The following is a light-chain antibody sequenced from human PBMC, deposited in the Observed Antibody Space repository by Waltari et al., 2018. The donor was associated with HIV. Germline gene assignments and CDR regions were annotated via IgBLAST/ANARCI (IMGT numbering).Light chain of an antibody. CDR3: SFYGGSNILV. CDR1: SSALGFYNP. J-gene: IGLJ2*01. Sequence: QSALTQPPSASGSPGQSVTISCTGASSALGFYNPVSWYHQRPGKAPKVIISEVSKRSSGVPNRFSGSTSGNTASLTVSGLQADDEAEYFCSFYGGSNILVFGGGTKLTVL. V-gene: IGLV2-8*01. CDR2: EVS.